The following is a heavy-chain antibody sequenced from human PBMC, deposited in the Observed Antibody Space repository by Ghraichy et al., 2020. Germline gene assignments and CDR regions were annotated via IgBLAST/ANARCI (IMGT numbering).Heavy chain of an antibody. CDR3: ARGVTIFGLPD. Sequence: SETLSLTCAVYGGSFSGYYWSWIRQPPGKGLEWIGEINHSGSTNYNPSLKSRVTISVDTSKNQFSLKLSSVTAADTAVYYCARGVTIFGLPDWGQGTLVTVSS. CDR1: GGSFSGYY. J-gene: IGHJ4*02. D-gene: IGHD3-3*01. CDR2: INHSGST. V-gene: IGHV4-34*01.